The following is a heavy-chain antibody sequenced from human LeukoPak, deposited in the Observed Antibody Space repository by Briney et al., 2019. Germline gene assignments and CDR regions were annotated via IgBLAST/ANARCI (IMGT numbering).Heavy chain of an antibody. Sequence: ASVKVSCKASGYTFTGYYIHWVRQAPGQGLEWMGWINPNSGGTNYAQKFQGRVTMTRDTSTDTAYMELSSLRSEDTAVYYCATARITMVRGVIIIWYYFDYWGQGTLVTVSS. CDR1: GYTFTGYY. J-gene: IGHJ4*02. CDR3: ATARITMVRGVIIIWYYFDY. D-gene: IGHD3-10*01. CDR2: INPNSGGT. V-gene: IGHV1-2*02.